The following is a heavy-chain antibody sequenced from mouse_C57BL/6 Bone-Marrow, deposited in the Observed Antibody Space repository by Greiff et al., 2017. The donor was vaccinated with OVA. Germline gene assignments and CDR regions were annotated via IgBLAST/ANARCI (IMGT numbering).Heavy chain of an antibody. Sequence: DVKLVESGGDLVKPGGSLKLSCAASGFTFSSYGMSWVRQTPDKRLEWVATISSGGSYTYYPDSVKGRFTISRDNAKNTLYLQMSSLKSEDTAMYYCARLSYGSSHSYWYFEVWGTGTTVTVSS. D-gene: IGHD1-1*01. CDR3: ARLSYGSSHSYWYFEV. J-gene: IGHJ1*03. CDR2: ISSGGSYT. V-gene: IGHV5-6*02. CDR1: GFTFSSYG.